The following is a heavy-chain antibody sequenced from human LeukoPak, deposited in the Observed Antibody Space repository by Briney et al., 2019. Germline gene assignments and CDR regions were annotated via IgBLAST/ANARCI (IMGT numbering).Heavy chain of an antibody. Sequence: GGSLRLSCAASGFTFSSYSMNWVRQAPGKGLEWVSYISSSSSTIYYADSVKGRFTISRDNAKNSLYLQMNSLRAEDTAVYYCAREQLATHGPVYYYYYYMDVWGKGTTVTVSS. CDR1: GFTFSSYS. D-gene: IGHD6-6*01. V-gene: IGHV3-48*01. CDR2: ISSSSSTI. CDR3: AREQLATHGPVYYYYYYMDV. J-gene: IGHJ6*03.